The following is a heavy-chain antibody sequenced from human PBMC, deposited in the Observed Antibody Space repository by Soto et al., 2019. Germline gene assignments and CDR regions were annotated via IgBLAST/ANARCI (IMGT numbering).Heavy chain of an antibody. CDR2: IYHSGST. J-gene: IGHJ4*02. CDR3: ASSQSIRSFDY. Sequence: ASETLSLTCAVSGYSISSGYYWGWIRQPPGKGLEWIGSIYHSGSTYYNPSLKSRVTISVDTSKNQFSLKLSSVTAADTAVYYCASSQSIRSFDYWGQGTLVTVSS. D-gene: IGHD2-15*01. V-gene: IGHV4-38-2*01. CDR1: GYSISSGYY.